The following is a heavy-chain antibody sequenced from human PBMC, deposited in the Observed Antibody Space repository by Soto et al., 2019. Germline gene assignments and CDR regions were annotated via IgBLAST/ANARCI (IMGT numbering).Heavy chain of an antibody. D-gene: IGHD6-13*01. J-gene: IGHJ5*02. Sequence: NPSETLSLTCTVSGGSISSGGYYWSWIRQHPGKGLEWIGYIYYSGSTYYNPSLKSRVTISVDTSKNQFSLKLSSVTAADTAVYYCARDSYSSSWYWFDPWGQGTLVTVSS. CDR3: ARDSYSSSWYWFDP. CDR2: IYYSGST. V-gene: IGHV4-31*03. CDR1: GGSISSGGYY.